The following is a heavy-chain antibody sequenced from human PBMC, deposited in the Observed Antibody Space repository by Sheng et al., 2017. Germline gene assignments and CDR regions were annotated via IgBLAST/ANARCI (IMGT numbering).Heavy chain of an antibody. V-gene: IGHV4-34*01. CDR3: ARRKGLGRYCSGGSCRYNWFDP. CDR2: INHSGST. CDR1: GGSFSGYY. D-gene: IGHD2-15*01. J-gene: IGHJ5*02. Sequence: QVQLQQWGAGLLKPSETLSLTCAVYGGSFSGYYWSWIRQPPGKGLEWIGEINHSGSTNYNPSLKSRVTISVDTSKNQFSLKLSSVTAADTAVYYCARRKGLGRYCSGGSCRYNWFDPWGQGTLVTVSS.